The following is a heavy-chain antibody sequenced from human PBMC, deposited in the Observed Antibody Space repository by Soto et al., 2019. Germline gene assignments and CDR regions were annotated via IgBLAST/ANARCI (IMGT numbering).Heavy chain of an antibody. V-gene: IGHV4-59*05. D-gene: IGHD3-10*01. J-gene: IGHJ6*02. CDR3: AGQPTAGSYYDLGSYYYYYAMDV. Sequence: SETLSLTYTVSGGSISSYYWSWIRQPPGKRLQWIGSMYSSGTTYYNPSLKSRVTISVDTSKNQFSLKLSSVTAADTAVYYCAGQPTAGSYYDLGSYYYYYAMDVWGQGTTVTVSS. CDR1: GGSISSYY. CDR2: MYSSGTT.